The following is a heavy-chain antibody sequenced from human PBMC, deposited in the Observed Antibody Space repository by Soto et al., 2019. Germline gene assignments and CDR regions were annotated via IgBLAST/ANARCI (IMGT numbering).Heavy chain of an antibody. CDR2: ISWNSGNI. D-gene: IGHD2-2*01. CDR3: TKGASTSCFSAFDL. CDR1: GFTFDDYA. J-gene: IGHJ3*01. V-gene: IGHV3-9*01. Sequence: EVQLVESGGGVVQPGRSLRLSCSASGFTFDDYAMNWVRQAPGKGLEWVSSISWNSGNIVYADSVRGRFTISRDNAKTSLHLQMNSLRAEETALYYCTKGASTSCFSAFDLWGQGTMVTVSS.